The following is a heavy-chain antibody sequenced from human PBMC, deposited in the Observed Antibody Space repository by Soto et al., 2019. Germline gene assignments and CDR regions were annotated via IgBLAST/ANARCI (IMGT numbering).Heavy chain of an antibody. CDR2: IYYSGST. CDR3: ARYFSCDWNDNWYDP. J-gene: IGHJ5*02. D-gene: IGHD1-1*01. V-gene: IGHV4-59*01. Sequence: ETLSLTCTVSGGSISSYYWSWIRQPPGKGLEWIGYIYYSGSTNYNPSLKSRVTISVDTSKNQFSLQLSSVTAADTAVYYCARYFSCDWNDNWYDPWGQGTLVTVSS. CDR1: GGSISSYY.